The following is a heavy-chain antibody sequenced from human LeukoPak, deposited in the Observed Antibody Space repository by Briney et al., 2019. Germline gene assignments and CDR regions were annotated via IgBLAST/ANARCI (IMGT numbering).Heavy chain of an antibody. D-gene: IGHD6-6*01. CDR1: GFTFSSYS. CDR2: ISSSSSYI. J-gene: IGHJ4*02. Sequence: GGSLRLSCAASGFTFSSYSMNWVRQAPGKGLEWVSSISSSSSYIYYADSVKGRFTISRDNAKNSLYLQMNSLRAEDTAMYYCARSAQGSSSYFDYWGQGTLVTVSS. V-gene: IGHV3-21*01. CDR3: ARSAQGSSSYFDY.